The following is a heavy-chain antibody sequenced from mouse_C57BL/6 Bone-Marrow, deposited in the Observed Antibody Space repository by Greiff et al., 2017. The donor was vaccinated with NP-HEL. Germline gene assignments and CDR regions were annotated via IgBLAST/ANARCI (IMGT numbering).Heavy chain of an antibody. CDR3: ARSPITTVVGFDY. CDR1: GYTFTSYW. V-gene: IGHV1-7*01. D-gene: IGHD1-1*01. J-gene: IGHJ2*01. Sequence: VKLQESGAELTKPGASVKLSCKASGYTFTSYWMHWVKQRPGQGLEWIGYINPSSGYTKYNQKFKDKATLTADKSSSTAYMQLSSLTYEDSAVYYCARSPITTVVGFDYWGQGTTLTVSS. CDR2: INPSSGYT.